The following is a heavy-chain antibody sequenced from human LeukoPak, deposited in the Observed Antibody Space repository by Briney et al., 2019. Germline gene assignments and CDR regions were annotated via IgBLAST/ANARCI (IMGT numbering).Heavy chain of an antibody. Sequence: PGGSLRLSCAASGFTFRDYAMRWVRQAPGKGGEGVLAIVCCCVNTDYPTSVKGRFTISRDNTKTTLHLLMNSLRVEDTATYYCAKGRNSGSYFGIDHWGQGTPVSVSS. V-gene: IGHV3-23*01. D-gene: IGHD3-10*01. CDR1: GFTFRDYA. J-gene: IGHJ5*02. CDR2: IVCCCVNT. CDR3: AKGRNSGSYFGIDH.